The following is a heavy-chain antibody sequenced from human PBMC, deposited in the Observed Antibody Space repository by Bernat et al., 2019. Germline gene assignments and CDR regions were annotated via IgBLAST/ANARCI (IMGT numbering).Heavy chain of an antibody. CDR1: GFTFSSYA. V-gene: IGHV3-23*01. Sequence: EVQLLESGGGLVQPGGSLRLSCAASGFTFSSYAMSWVRQAPGKGLEWVLTISGGGDGTYYADSVKGRFTISRDNSKNTLYLQMNSLRAEDTALYYCARRSVYSGYDYDYWGQGTLVTVSS. D-gene: IGHD5-12*01. CDR3: ARRSVYSGYDYDY. J-gene: IGHJ4*02. CDR2: ISGGGDGT.